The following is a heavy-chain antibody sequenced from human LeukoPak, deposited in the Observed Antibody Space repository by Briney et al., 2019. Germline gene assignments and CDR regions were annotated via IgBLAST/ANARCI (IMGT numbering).Heavy chain of an antibody. J-gene: IGHJ4*02. V-gene: IGHV4-61*05. D-gene: IGHD3-22*01. Sequence: SETLPLTCTVSGGSISSSSHYWGWIRQPPGKGLEWIGYRYYTGSANYNPSLKSRVTILVDTSKNQVSLKLTSVTAADTAEYYCARGGYESSGSYYFFDDWGQGTLVTVSS. CDR1: GGSISSSSHY. CDR3: ARGGYESSGSYYFFDD. CDR2: RYYTGSA.